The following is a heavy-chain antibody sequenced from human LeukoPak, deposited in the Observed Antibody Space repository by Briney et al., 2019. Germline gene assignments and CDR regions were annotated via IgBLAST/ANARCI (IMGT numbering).Heavy chain of an antibody. D-gene: IGHD3-10*02. J-gene: IGHJ4*02. V-gene: IGHV3-7*03. Sequence: GGSLRLSCAVSGLTLSNVWMNWVRQTPGKGLEWVASISNGGSATYYVDPVRGRFTISRDDAKNSLFLQMNGLRADDTAVYYCTRENYVPDSWGQGTLVTVSS. CDR3: TRENYVPDS. CDR2: ISNGGSAT. CDR1: GLTLSNVW.